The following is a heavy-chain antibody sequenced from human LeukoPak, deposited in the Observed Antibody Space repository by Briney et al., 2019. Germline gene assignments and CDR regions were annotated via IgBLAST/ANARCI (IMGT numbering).Heavy chain of an antibody. J-gene: IGHJ3*02. CDR3: ARDPDGDYVGGFEM. CDR1: GFSFSSFA. D-gene: IGHD4-17*01. CDR2: VRGGGGET. V-gene: IGHV3-23*01. Sequence: GGSLRLSCTASGFSFSSFAMMWVRQAPGKGLEWISAVRGGGGETYYADSVRGRFTISRDNSRNTLFLQMNNLRAEDSAVYYCARDPDGDYVGGFEMWGPGTTVTVSS.